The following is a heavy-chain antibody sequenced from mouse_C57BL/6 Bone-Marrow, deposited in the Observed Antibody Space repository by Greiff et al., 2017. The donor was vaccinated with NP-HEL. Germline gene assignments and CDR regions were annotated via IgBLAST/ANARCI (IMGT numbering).Heavy chain of an antibody. V-gene: IGHV1-63*01. CDR1: GYTFTNYW. Sequence: QVQLKESEAELVRPGTSVKMSCKASGYTFTNYWIGWAKQRPGHGLEWIGDIYPGGGYTNYNEKFKGKATLTADKSSSTAYMQFSSLTSEDSAIYYCAINWDGAWFAYWGQGTLVTVSA. D-gene: IGHD4-1*01. CDR3: AINWDGAWFAY. J-gene: IGHJ3*01. CDR2: IYPGGGYT.